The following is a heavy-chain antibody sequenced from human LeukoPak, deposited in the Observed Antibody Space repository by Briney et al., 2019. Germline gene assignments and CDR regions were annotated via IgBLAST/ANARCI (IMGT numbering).Heavy chain of an antibody. CDR1: GYSFSTYW. CDR2: IYPSDSDT. Sequence: GASLKISCKGSGYSFSTYWIGWVRQMPGKGLEWMGIIYPSDSDTRYSPSFQGQVTISADKSISTAYLQWSSLKASDTAIYYCARQAAVAGPGIDYWGQGTLVTVSS. V-gene: IGHV5-51*01. J-gene: IGHJ4*02. CDR3: ARQAAVAGPGIDY. D-gene: IGHD6-19*01.